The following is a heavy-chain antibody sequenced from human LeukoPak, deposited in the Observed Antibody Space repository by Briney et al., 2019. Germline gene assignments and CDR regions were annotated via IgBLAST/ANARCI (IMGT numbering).Heavy chain of an antibody. Sequence: ASVTLSCTASGFTFSSYSMSWVRQAPGQGLEWMGWISAYNGNTNYAQKLQGRVTMTTDTSTGTAYMELRSLRSDDTAVYYCAQSRANSVSLFYSVLYIWGQGTSVTVSS. J-gene: IGHJ3*02. CDR2: ISAYNGNT. D-gene: IGHD2-8*01. V-gene: IGHV1-18*01. CDR1: GFTFSSYS. CDR3: AQSRANSVSLFYSVLYI.